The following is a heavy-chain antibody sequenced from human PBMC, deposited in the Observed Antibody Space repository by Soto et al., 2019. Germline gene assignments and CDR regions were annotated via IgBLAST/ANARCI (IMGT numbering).Heavy chain of an antibody. V-gene: IGHV3-30*04. Sequence: QVQLVESGGVVVQPGRSLRLSCAASGFTFSGYPMHWVRQAPGKGLEWVAVISYDGSKKYYADSVKGRFTISRDNSKNTLYLQMNSLRAEDTAVYYCARENFYFDYWGQGTLVTVSS. CDR2: ISYDGSKK. CDR3: ARENFYFDY. J-gene: IGHJ4*02. CDR1: GFTFSGYP.